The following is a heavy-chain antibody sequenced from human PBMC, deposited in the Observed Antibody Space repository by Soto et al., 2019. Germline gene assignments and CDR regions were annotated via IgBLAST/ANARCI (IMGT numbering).Heavy chain of an antibody. CDR1: GFTFSSYG. Sequence: GGSLRLSCAASGFTFSSYGMHWVRQAPGKGLEWVAVIWYDGSNKYYADSVKGRFTISRDNSKNTLYLQMNSLRAEDTAVYYCARDSHVWWLLLRHPSLPDYWGQGTLVTVSS. CDR3: ARDSHVWWLLLRHPSLPDY. CDR2: IWYDGSNK. V-gene: IGHV3-33*01. D-gene: IGHD3-22*01. J-gene: IGHJ4*02.